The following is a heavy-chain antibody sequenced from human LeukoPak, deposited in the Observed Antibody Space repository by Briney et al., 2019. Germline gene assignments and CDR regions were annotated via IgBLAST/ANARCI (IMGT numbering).Heavy chain of an antibody. V-gene: IGHV4-39*07. CDR2: IYYSGST. D-gene: IGHD6-13*01. Sequence: SETLSLTCTVCGGSISSSRYYWGWIRQPPGKGLEWIGSIYYSGSTYYNPSLKSRVTISVDTSKNQFSLKLSSVTAADTAVYYCARVYSSSWYLDYWGQGTLVTVSS. CDR3: ARVYSSSWYLDY. CDR1: GGSISSSRYY. J-gene: IGHJ4*02.